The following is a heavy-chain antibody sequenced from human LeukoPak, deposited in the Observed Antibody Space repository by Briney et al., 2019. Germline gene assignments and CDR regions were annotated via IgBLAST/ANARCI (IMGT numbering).Heavy chain of an antibody. D-gene: IGHD4-17*01. Sequence: GGSLRLSCAASGFTFSSDWMHWVRQAQGKGLVWVSRINSDGSRTSYADSVKGRFTISRDNAKNTLYLEVNSLRAEDTAVYYCSRGDDYGDYVRDWGQGTLVTVSS. J-gene: IGHJ4*02. V-gene: IGHV3-74*01. CDR2: INSDGSRT. CDR3: SRGDDYGDYVRD. CDR1: GFTFSSDW.